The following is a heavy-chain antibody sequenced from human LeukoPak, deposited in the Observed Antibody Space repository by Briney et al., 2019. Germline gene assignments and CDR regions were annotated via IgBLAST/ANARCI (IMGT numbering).Heavy chain of an antibody. CDR1: GGSISSCY. V-gene: IGHV4-59*12. J-gene: IGHJ4*02. CDR2: IYYTGST. CDR3: VRGGYYYGPSD. D-gene: IGHD3-10*01. Sequence: SETLSLTCTVSGGSISSCYWSWIRQPPGKGLEWIGYIYYTGSTNYNPSLKSRVTMSVDTSKNQFSLRLSSVTAADTAVYYGVRGGYYYGPSDWGQGTLVTVSS.